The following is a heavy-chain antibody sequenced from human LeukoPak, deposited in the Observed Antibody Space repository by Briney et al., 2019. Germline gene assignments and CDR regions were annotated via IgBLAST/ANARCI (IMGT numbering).Heavy chain of an antibody. CDR2: INHSGST. Sequence: SETLSLTCAVYGGSFSGYSWSWIRQPPGKGLEWIGEINHSGSTNYNPSLKSRVTFSVDTSKNQFSLKLSSVTAADTAVYYCARVWNRGWLDPWGQGTLVTVSS. J-gene: IGHJ5*02. D-gene: IGHD7-27*01. CDR1: GGSFSGYS. CDR3: ARVWNRGWLDP. V-gene: IGHV4-34*01.